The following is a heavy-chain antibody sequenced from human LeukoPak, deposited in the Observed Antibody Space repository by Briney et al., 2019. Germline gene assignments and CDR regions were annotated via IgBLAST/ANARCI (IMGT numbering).Heavy chain of an antibody. V-gene: IGHV4-39*01. Sequence: PSQTLSLTCTVSGGSISSSSYYWGWIRQPPGKGLEWVGSIYYSGSTYYNPSLKSRVTISVDTSKNQFSLKLSSVTAADTAVYYCATALPETPNLTGYLNWGQGTLVTVSS. D-gene: IGHD3-9*01. CDR2: IYYSGST. CDR3: ATALPETPNLTGYLN. J-gene: IGHJ4*02. CDR1: GGSISSSSYY.